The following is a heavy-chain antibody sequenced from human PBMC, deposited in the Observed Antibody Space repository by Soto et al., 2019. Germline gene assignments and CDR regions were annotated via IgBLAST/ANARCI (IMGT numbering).Heavy chain of an antibody. CDR1: GYTFTSYG. CDR2: INAANGDT. J-gene: IGHJ5*02. Sequence: ASVKVSCKASGYTFTSYGIHWVRQAPGQRLEWMGWINAANGDTKYSPKFQGRVTITRDTSASTAYMELSSLRSEDTAVYYCVRRHVSAAGIDWFDPWGQGTLVTVSS. D-gene: IGHD6-13*01. CDR3: VRRHVSAAGIDWFDP. V-gene: IGHV1-3*01.